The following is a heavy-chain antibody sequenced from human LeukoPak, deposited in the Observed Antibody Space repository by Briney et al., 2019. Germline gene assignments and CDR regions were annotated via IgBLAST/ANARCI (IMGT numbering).Heavy chain of an antibody. D-gene: IGHD6-6*01. CDR2: INPSGGST. Sequence: GASVKVSCKASGYTFTSYYMHWVRQAPGQGLEWMGIINPSGGSTSYAQKFQGRVTITADTSTDTAYMELSSLRSEDTAVYYCATLGYSSSFDYWGQETLVTVSS. J-gene: IGHJ4*02. CDR1: GYTFTSYY. V-gene: IGHV1-46*01. CDR3: ATLGYSSSFDY.